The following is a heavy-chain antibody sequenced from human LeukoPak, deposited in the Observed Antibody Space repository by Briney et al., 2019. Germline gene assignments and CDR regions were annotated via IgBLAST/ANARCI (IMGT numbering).Heavy chain of an antibody. D-gene: IGHD2-2*01. J-gene: IGHJ4*02. CDR2: ISYDGSNK. CDR3: ARGYCSSISCYSIAAAIFDY. Sequence: GGSLRLSCAASGFTFSTYAMHWVRQAPGKGLEWVAVISYDGSNKYYADSVKGRFTISRDNSKNTLYLQMNSLKTEDTAVYYCARGYCSSISCYSIAAAIFDYWGQGTLVTVSS. V-gene: IGHV3-30-3*01. CDR1: GFTFSTYA.